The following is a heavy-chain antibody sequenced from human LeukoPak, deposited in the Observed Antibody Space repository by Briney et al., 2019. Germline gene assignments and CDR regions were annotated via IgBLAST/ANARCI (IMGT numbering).Heavy chain of an antibody. V-gene: IGHV1-46*01. D-gene: IGHD6-13*01. CDR1: GYTFTSYS. CDR3: ARDVIAATRSAVLDY. CDR2: INPSGDSA. J-gene: IGHJ4*02. Sequence: GASVKVSFKASGYTFTSYSMHWVRQAPGQGLEWMGIINPSGDSAKYAQKFQGRVTMTRDTSTSTVYMELNSLRSEDTAVYYCARDVIAATRSAVLDYWGQGTLVTVSS.